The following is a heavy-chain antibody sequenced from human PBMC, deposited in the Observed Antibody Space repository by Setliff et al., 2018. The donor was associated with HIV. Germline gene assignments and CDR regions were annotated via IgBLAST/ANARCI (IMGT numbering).Heavy chain of an antibody. V-gene: IGHV4-39*01. CDR3: ARQGLTMNRGVPAPILYYFDY. Sequence: SETLSLTCTVSGGSIVSSSYYWGWIRQPPGKGLEWIGTMYCRGTTYNNPSLKSRVTFSADTSKNKFSLNLNSVTATDTAVYYCARQGLTMNRGVPAPILYYFDYWGPGILVTVSS. J-gene: IGHJ4*02. D-gene: IGHD3-10*01. CDR1: GGSIVSSSYY. CDR2: MYCRGTT.